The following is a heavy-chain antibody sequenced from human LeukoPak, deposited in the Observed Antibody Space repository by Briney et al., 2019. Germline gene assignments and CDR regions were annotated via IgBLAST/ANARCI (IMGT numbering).Heavy chain of an antibody. D-gene: IGHD4/OR15-4a*01. CDR3: ARDPDYGDPY. CDR2: ITSSRTTT. V-gene: IGHV3-11*01. CDR1: GFRFSDFY. J-gene: IGHJ4*02. Sequence: GGSLRLSCSASGFRFSDFYMSWFRLSPEKGLEWLAYITSSRTTTEYADSVTGRFTISRVNAKNSLYLQMDSLRPEDTASYYCARDPDYGDPYWGQGTAVTVSS.